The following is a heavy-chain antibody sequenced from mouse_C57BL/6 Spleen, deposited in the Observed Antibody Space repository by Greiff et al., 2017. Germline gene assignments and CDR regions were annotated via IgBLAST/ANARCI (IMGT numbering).Heavy chain of an antibody. J-gene: IGHJ4*01. Sequence: VQLQQPGAELVMPGASVKLSCKASGYTFTSYWMHWVKQRPGQGLEWIGEIDPSDSYTNYNQKFKGKSTLTVDKSSSTAYMQLSSLTSEDSAVYYCARGDNSAMDYWGQGTSVTVSS. CDR1: GYTFTSYW. V-gene: IGHV1-69*01. CDR3: ARGDNSAMDY. CDR2: IDPSDSYT.